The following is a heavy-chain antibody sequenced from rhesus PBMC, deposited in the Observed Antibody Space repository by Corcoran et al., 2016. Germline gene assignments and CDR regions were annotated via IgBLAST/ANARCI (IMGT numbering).Heavy chain of an antibody. CDR3: AREATGGYSYRMPFDY. Sequence: QVQLQESGPGLVKPSETLSLTCTVSGGSISDSYYWSWIRPPPGRGLEWRGRIYGSGGSTNYNPSLKSRVTSSRDTSKNQFSLKLSSVTAADTAVYYCAREATGGYSYRMPFDYWGQGVLVTVSS. J-gene: IGHJ4*01. V-gene: IGHV4-160*01. CDR2: IYGSGGST. CDR1: GGSISDSYY. D-gene: IGHD5-12*01.